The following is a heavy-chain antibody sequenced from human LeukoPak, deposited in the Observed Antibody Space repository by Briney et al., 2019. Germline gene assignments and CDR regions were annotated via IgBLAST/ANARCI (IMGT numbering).Heavy chain of an antibody. V-gene: IGHV1-2*06. CDR3: ASSPVLMVYAFDY. Sequence: GASVKVSCKASGYTFTGYYMHWVRQAPGQGLEWMGRINPNSGGTNYAQKFQGRVTMTRDTSISTAYMELSRLRSDDAAVYYCASSPVLMVYAFDYWGQGTLVTVSS. J-gene: IGHJ4*02. D-gene: IGHD2-8*01. CDR2: INPNSGGT. CDR1: GYTFTGYY.